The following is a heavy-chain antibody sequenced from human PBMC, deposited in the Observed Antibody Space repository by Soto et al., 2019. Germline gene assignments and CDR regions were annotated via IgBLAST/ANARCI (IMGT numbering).Heavy chain of an antibody. CDR1: NGSVSSGTYS. J-gene: IGHJ6*02. CDR2: IYYSGTT. V-gene: IGHV4-30-2*01. Sequence: SETLSLTCTVSNGSVSSGTYSWSWVRQPPGKGLEWIGYIYYSGTTYYTPSLKSRRTMSMERANDHFSLNLTSVTAADTAVYFCARGHYYYGMDVWGQGITVTVSS. CDR3: ARGHYYYGMDV.